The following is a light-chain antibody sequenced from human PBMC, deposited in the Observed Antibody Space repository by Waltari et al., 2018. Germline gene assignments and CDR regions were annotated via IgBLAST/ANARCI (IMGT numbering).Light chain of an antibody. Sequence: DIQMTQSPASLSASLGDRVTITCLSSQSINTNLNWYQQKPGQAPNLLIYAASSLRSGVPSRFRGSGSGTEFTVTITSLQPEDIATYYCQQSLTTPYSFGQGTKLDI. V-gene: IGKV1-39*01. CDR1: QSINTN. CDR3: QQSLTTPYS. J-gene: IGKJ2*03. CDR2: AAS.